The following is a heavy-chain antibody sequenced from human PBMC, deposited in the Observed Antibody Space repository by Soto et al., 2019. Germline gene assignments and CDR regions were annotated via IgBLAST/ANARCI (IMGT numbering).Heavy chain of an antibody. Sequence: GGSLRLSCAASGFTFSDHYMDWVRQAPGKGLEWVGRIRNKANSYTTEYAASVKGRFTISRDDSKNSLYLQMNSLKTEDTAVYYCVRQDCSGGRCYLDYWGQGTLVTVSS. J-gene: IGHJ4*02. D-gene: IGHD2-15*01. V-gene: IGHV3-72*01. CDR1: GFTFSDHY. CDR2: IRNKANSYTT. CDR3: VRQDCSGGRCYLDY.